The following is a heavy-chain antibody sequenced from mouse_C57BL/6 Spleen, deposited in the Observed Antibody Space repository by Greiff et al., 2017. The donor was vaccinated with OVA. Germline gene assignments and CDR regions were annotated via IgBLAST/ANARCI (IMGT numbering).Heavy chain of an antibody. CDR2: IHPNSGST. J-gene: IGHJ4*01. D-gene: IGHD1-1*01. CDR3: ATTVVADAMDY. CDR1: GYTFTSYW. Sequence: QVQLQQPGAELVKPGASVKLSCKASGYTFTSYWMHWVKQRPGQGLEWIGMIHPNSGSTNYNEKFKSKATLTVDKSSSTAYMQLSSLTSGDSAVYYCATTVVADAMDYWGQGTSVTVSS. V-gene: IGHV1-64*01.